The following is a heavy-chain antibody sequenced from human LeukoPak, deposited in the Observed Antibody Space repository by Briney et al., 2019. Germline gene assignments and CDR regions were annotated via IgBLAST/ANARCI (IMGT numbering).Heavy chain of an antibody. D-gene: IGHD2-21*02. CDR3: AKGPPLRDYGMDV. V-gene: IGHV3-9*01. J-gene: IGHJ6*02. CDR2: ISWNSGNI. CDR1: GFTFDDYA. Sequence: GGSLRLSCAASGFTFDDYAMHWVRQPPGKGLEWVSGISWNSGNIGYAGSVKGRFTISRDSAKNSLYLQMNSLRAEDTALYYCAKGPPLRDYGMDVWGQGTTVTVSS.